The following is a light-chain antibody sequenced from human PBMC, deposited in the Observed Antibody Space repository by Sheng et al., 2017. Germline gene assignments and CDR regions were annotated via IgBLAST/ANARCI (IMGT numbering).Light chain of an antibody. J-gene: IGKJ2*03. Sequence: EIVLTQSPATLSLSPGERATLSCRASQSVSSYLAWYQQKPGQAPRLLIYDASNRATGTPARFSGSGSGTDFTLTISSLEPEDFAVYYCQHYDNWPPYSFGQGTKLDIK. V-gene: IGKV3-11*01. CDR3: QHYDNWPPYS. CDR1: QSVSSY. CDR2: DAS.